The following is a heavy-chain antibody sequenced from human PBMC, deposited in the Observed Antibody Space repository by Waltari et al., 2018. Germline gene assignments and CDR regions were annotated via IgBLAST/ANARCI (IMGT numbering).Heavy chain of an antibody. CDR1: GYTFTGYY. J-gene: IGHJ3*02. D-gene: IGHD2-2*01. V-gene: IGHV1-2*06. Sequence: QVQLVQSGAEVKKPGASVKVSCKASGYTFTGYYMHWVRKAPGQGLEWMGRINPNSGGTNYAQKFQGRVTMTRDTSISTAYMGLSRLRSDDTAVYYCASTHSRDQLLWAFDIWGQGTMVTVSS. CDR2: INPNSGGT. CDR3: ASTHSRDQLLWAFDI.